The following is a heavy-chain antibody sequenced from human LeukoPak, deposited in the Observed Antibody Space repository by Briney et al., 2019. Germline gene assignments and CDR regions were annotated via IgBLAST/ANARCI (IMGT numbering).Heavy chain of an antibody. CDR2: IYYSGYT. CDR1: GGSFSGYY. V-gene: IGHV4-59*01. CDR3: ARETSQKGAHYMDV. Sequence: SETLSLTCAVYGGSFSGYYWSWIRQPPGKGLKWIGNIYYSGYTTYSPSLRSRVTISVDTSKNQFSLKLSSVTAADTAVYYCARETSQKGAHYMDVWGKGTTITISS. J-gene: IGHJ6*03. D-gene: IGHD3-16*01.